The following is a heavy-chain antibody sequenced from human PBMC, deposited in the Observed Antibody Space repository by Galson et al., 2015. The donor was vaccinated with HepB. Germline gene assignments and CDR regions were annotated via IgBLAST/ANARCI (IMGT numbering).Heavy chain of an antibody. D-gene: IGHD3-22*01. CDR3: AKDFSPTMIVAFDI. CDR1: GFTFDDYA. CDR2: ISWNSGSI. J-gene: IGHJ3*02. V-gene: IGHV3-9*01. Sequence: SLRLSCAASGFTFDDYAMHWVRQAPGKGLEWVSGISWNSGSIGYADSVKGRFTISRDNAKNSLYLQMNSLRAEDTALYYCAKDFSPTMIVAFDIWGQGTMVTVSS.